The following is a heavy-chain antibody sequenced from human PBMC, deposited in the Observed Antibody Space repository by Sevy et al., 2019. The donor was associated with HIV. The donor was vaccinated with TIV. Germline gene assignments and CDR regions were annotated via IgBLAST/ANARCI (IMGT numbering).Heavy chain of an antibody. CDR1: GLSFSDFA. CDR3: ANAYSGSYSHSYLYALDV. CDR2: ISHDGINE. V-gene: IGHV3-30*18. D-gene: IGHD1-26*01. Sequence: GGSLRLSCAAFGLSFSDFAMHWVRQAPGKGLEWVALISHDGINEYYADSVKGRFTISRDNSKNTVYLEMNSLRNEDTAIYFCANAYSGSYSHSYLYALDVWGQGTTVTVSS. J-gene: IGHJ6*02.